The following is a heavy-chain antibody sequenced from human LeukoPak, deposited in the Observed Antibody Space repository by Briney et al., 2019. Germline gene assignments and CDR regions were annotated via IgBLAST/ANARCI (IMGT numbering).Heavy chain of an antibody. J-gene: IGHJ4*02. V-gene: IGHV4-30-4*08. CDR1: GASIRSGDYY. CDR3: ARGGRKRITIFGVVIISPPDY. Sequence: SQTLSLTCTVSGASIRSGDYYWSWIRQPPGKGLGWIGEINHSGSTNYDPSLKSRVTISVDTSKNQFSLKLSSVTAADTAVYYCARGGRKRITIFGVVIISPPDYWGQGTLVTVSS. CDR2: INHSGST. D-gene: IGHD3-3*01.